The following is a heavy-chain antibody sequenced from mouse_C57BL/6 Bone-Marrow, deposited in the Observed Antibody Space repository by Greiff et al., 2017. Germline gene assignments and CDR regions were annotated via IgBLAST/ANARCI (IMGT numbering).Heavy chain of an antibody. V-gene: IGHV1-22*01. CDR3: ARIYDPYWYFDV. J-gene: IGHJ1*03. CDR1: GYIFTDYN. Sequence: EVQLQQSGPELVKPGASVKMSCKASGYIFTDYNMHWVKQSHGKSLEWIGYINPNNGGTSYNQKFKGKATLTVNKSSSTAYMELRSLTSEDSAVYYCARIYDPYWYFDVWGTGTTVTVSS. D-gene: IGHD2-3*01. CDR2: INPNNGGT.